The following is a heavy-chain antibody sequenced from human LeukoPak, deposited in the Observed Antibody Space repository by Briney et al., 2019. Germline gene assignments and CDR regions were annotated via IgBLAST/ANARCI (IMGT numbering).Heavy chain of an antibody. CDR1: GGSISTRYYY. CDR3: ASLYFYGSGSFPNY. D-gene: IGHD3-10*01. CDR2: IHDSGST. V-gene: IGHV4-39*01. J-gene: IGHJ4*02. Sequence: SETLSLTCAVSGGSISTRYYYWGWIRQPPGKGLEWIGTIHDSGSTYYSPSLKSQVTISVDTSNNRFSLKLSSVTAGDTAVYYCASLYFYGSGSFPNYWGQGILVTVST.